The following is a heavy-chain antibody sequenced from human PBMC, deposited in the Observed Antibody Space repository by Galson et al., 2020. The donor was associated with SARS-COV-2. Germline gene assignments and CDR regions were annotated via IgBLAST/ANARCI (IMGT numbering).Heavy chain of an antibody. Sequence: SESLSLTCSVYGDSISTSRDHWGWVRQSPGKGLEWIGTIYYSGYTFYNESLKSRVTISIDTSKNQFSLKLTSVTAADTAIYYCARHLGGSSWYVGYFDYWGQGTLVTVSS. V-gene: IGHV4-39*01. CDR1: GDSISTSRDH. J-gene: IGHJ4*02. CDR2: IYYSGYT. CDR3: ARHLGGSSWYVGYFDY. D-gene: IGHD6-13*01.